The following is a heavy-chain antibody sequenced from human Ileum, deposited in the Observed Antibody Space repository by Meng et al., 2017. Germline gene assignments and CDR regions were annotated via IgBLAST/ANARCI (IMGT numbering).Heavy chain of an antibody. CDR3: ANGYSPDY. CDR2: MNSGGSAT. J-gene: IGHJ4*02. Sequence: GESLKISCAASGFTFSSYAMSWVRQAPGKGLEWVSGMNSGGSATYYADSVKGRFTISRDNSENTFYMQMNSLRVEDTAVYYCANGYSPDYWGQGTLVTVSS. CDR1: GFTFSSYA. V-gene: IGHV3-23*01. D-gene: IGHD5-12*01.